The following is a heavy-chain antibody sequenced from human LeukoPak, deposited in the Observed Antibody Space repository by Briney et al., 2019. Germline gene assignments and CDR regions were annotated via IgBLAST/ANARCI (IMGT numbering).Heavy chain of an antibody. V-gene: IGHV1-2*02. J-gene: IGHJ5*02. CDR2: INPNSGGT. D-gene: IGHD3-10*01. Sequence: ASVKVSCKASGYTFTGYYMHWVRQAPGQGLEWMGWINPNSGGTKYAQKFQGRVTMTRDTSISTAYMELSGLMSDDAAVYYCARDRGNYYGSGSYYTPWGQGTLVTVSS. CDR1: GYTFTGYY. CDR3: ARDRGNYYGSGSYYTP.